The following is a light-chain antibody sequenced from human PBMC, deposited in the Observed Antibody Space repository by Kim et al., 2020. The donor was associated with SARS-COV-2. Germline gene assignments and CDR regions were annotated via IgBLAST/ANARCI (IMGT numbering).Light chain of an antibody. CDR1: SSDVGSYNL. CDR2: EVS. Sequence: GQSIPISCTGTSSDVGSYNLVSWYQQHPGKAPKLMIYEVSKRPSGVSNRFSGSKSGNTASLTISGLQAEDEADYYCCSHAGSSTYVFGTGTKVTVL. CDR3: CSHAGSSTYV. V-gene: IGLV2-23*02. J-gene: IGLJ1*01.